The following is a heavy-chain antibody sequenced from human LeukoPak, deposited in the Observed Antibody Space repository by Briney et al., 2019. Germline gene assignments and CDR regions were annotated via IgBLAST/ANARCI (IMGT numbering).Heavy chain of an antibody. D-gene: IGHD1-7*01. CDR3: ARGLELRPDYFDY. J-gene: IGHJ4*02. V-gene: IGHV1-69*13. Sequence: SVKVSCKASGGTFSSYAISWVRQAPGQGLEWMGGIIPIFGTANYAQKFQGRITITADESTSTAYMELSSLRSEDTAVYYCARGLELRPDYFDYWGQGTLVTVSS. CDR1: GGTFSSYA. CDR2: IIPIFGTA.